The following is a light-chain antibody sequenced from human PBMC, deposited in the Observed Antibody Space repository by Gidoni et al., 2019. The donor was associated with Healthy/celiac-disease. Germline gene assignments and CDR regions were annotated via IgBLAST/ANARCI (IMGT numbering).Light chain of an antibody. V-gene: IGKV1-8*01. CDR3: QQYYSYPLMYT. J-gene: IGKJ2*01. Sequence: AIRMTQSPSSLSSSTGDRVTITCRARQGISSYLAWYQQKPGKAPNLLIYAASTLQSGVPSRFSGSGSGTDFTITISCLQSEDFATYYCQQYYSYPLMYTFXXXTKLEIK. CDR2: AAS. CDR1: QGISSY.